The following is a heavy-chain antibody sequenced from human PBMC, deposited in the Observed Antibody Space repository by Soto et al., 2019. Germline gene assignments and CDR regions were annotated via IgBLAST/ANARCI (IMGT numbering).Heavy chain of an antibody. V-gene: IGHV3-53*01. Sequence: PGGSLRLSCAASGFTVTSHYMSWVRQAPGKGLEWVSVIHSGGSTFYAASVKGRFTISRDESTNTMYLQVNSLRAEDTAVYYCARDYYYGSDFYAMDVWGQGTTVTVSS. J-gene: IGHJ6*02. CDR3: ARDYYYGSDFYAMDV. D-gene: IGHD3-10*01. CDR2: IHSGGST. CDR1: GFTVTSHY.